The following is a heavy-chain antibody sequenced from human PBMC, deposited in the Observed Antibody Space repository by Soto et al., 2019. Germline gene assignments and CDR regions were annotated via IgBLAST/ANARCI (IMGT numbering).Heavy chain of an antibody. J-gene: IGHJ6*02. CDR1: GFDFGSFG. V-gene: IGHV1-58*02. CDR3: SAERLPTAIGCPV. CDR2: IVVASGRT. Sequence: SVKVSCKASGFDFGSFGIQFLRQTRGRGLEWIGWIVVASGRTNYARQFQGRVAFSRDMSSTTAYMDLYDLKSDDTAVYFCSAERLPTAIGCPVWGQGTTATVSS.